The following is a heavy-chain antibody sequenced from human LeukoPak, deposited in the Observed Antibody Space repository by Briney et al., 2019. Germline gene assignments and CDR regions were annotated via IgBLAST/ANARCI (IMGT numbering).Heavy chain of an antibody. J-gene: IGHJ4*02. CDR2: MYNSGST. CDR1: GGAIRSYY. D-gene: IGHD3-3*01. Sequence: SETLSLTCTVSGGAIRSYYWSWIRQPPGKGLEWIGYMYNSGSTNYNPSLKSRVTISVDTSKNQFSLRLSSVTAADTAVYYCARGAIVLRFLEWLSSSQFDYWGQGTLVTVSS. V-gene: IGHV4-59*01. CDR3: ARGAIVLRFLEWLSSSQFDY.